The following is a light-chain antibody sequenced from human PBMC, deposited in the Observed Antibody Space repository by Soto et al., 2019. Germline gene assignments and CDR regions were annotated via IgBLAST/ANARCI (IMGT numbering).Light chain of an antibody. V-gene: IGKV3-20*01. Sequence: EILLTQSPGTLSLSQGERATLXXRASQSVSSSYLAWYQQKPGQAPRLXIYGASSRATGIPDRFSGSGSGTDFTLTISRLEPEDFALYYCQQYQTSPLTFGQGTKVDIK. CDR2: GAS. CDR3: QQYQTSPLT. CDR1: QSVSSSY. J-gene: IGKJ1*01.